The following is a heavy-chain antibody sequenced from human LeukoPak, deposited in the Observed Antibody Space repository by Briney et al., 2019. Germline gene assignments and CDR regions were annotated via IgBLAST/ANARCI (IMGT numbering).Heavy chain of an antibody. J-gene: IGHJ4*02. CDR2: ISYDGSYE. D-gene: IGHD3-9*01. V-gene: IGHV3-30*18. Sequence: PGRSLRLSCAASGFIFSSFGVHWVRQAPGKGLEWVASISYDGSYEYYGDSVKGRFAISRDNSKNTLYLQMNSLRDEDTAVYHCAKDEGILTGYYSDWGQGTLVTVSS. CDR1: GFIFSSFG. CDR3: AKDEGILTGYYSD.